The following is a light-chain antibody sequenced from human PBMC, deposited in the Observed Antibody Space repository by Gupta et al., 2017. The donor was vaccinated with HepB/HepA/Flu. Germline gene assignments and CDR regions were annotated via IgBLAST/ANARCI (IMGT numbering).Light chain of an antibody. Sequence: EILLTQSPGSLSLSPGERATLSCRASQSVGSNFLAWYQQKPGQAPRLVIYSTSNRATGIPDSFSGGGSGTDFTLTISRLELEDFAVYYCQHHGSSTVTFGQGTRVEVK. CDR2: STS. CDR1: QSVGSNF. CDR3: QHHGSSTVT. V-gene: IGKV3-20*01. J-gene: IGKJ1*01.